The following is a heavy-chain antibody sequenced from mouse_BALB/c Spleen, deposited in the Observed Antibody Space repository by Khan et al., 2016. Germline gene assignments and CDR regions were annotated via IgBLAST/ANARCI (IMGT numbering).Heavy chain of an antibody. CDR1: GFTFSDYY. V-gene: IGHV5-4*02. Sequence: EVELVESGGGLVKPGGSLKLSCAASGFTFSDYYMYWVRQTPEKRLEWVATISDGGSYTYYPDSVKGRFTIPRDNAKNNLYLQMSSLKSADTAMYFCAREGLRRGFAYWGRGTLVTVSA. CDR3: AREGLRRGFAY. J-gene: IGHJ3*01. D-gene: IGHD2-4*01. CDR2: ISDGGSYT.